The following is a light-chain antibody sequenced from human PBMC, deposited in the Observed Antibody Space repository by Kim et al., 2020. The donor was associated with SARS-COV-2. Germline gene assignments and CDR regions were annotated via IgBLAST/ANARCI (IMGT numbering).Light chain of an antibody. J-gene: IGLJ3*02. Sequence: CTMSSGYSNYKGEWYRERQGKGPRFVMRVGIGGILGSKGDGIPDRFSVLGSGLNRYLTIKNIQEEDESDYHCGADHGSGSNFVWVFGGGTQLTVL. CDR3: GADHGSGSNFVWV. V-gene: IGLV9-49*01. CDR1: SGYSNYK. CDR2: VGIGGILG.